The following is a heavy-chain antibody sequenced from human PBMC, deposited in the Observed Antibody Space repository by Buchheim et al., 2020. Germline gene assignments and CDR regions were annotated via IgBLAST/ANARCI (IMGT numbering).Heavy chain of an antibody. CDR2: ISYDGSNK. CDR3: ARDLSGTIFGVVSY. J-gene: IGHJ4*02. Sequence: QVQLVESGGGVVQPGRSLRLSCAASGFTFSSYAMHWVRQAPGKGLEWVAVISYDGSNKYYADSVKGRFTISRDNSKNTLYLQMNSLRAEDTAVYYYARDLSGTIFGVVSYWGQGTL. D-gene: IGHD3-3*01. CDR1: GFTFSSYA. V-gene: IGHV3-30-3*01.